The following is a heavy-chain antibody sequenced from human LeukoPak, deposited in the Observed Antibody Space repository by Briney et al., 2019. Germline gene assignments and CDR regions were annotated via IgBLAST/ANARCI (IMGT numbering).Heavy chain of an antibody. D-gene: IGHD1-26*01. CDR1: GGSVRSYY. CDR2: IHYSGNT. Sequence: SETLSLTCTVSGGSVRSYYWSWIRQSPGKGLEWIGYIHYSGNTNYNPSLKSRVTMSEDTSKNQVSLKLTSVTAADTAVYYCARAFRDSGSYDWFDPWGQGTLVIVSS. CDR3: ARAFRDSGSYDWFDP. J-gene: IGHJ5*02. V-gene: IGHV4-59*02.